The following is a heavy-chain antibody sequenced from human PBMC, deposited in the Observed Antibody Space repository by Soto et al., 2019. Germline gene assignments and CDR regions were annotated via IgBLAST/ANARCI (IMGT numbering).Heavy chain of an antibody. Sequence: GGSLRLSCITSGFTFGDYAMIWFRQAPGKGLEWVSFITSKRYGGKTEYAASVKGRFTISRDDSKSVAYLQMNSLRTDDTAVYYCSRLPPNNWGAPLDFWGQGILVTVSS. CDR3: SRLPPNNWGAPLDF. J-gene: IGHJ4*02. V-gene: IGHV3-49*03. D-gene: IGHD1-26*01. CDR1: GFTFGDYA. CDR2: ITSKRYGGKT.